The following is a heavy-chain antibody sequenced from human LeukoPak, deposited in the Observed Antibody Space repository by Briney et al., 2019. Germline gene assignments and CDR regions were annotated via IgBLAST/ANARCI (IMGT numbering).Heavy chain of an antibody. V-gene: IGHV3-23*01. D-gene: IGHD3-16*01. J-gene: IGHJ4*02. Sequence: GGSLRLSCAASGFTFSSYAMSWVRQAPGKGLEWVSAISGSGGSTYYADSVKGRFTISRDKSKNTLYLQMNSLRAEDTAVYYCSKDFGESPMGGVVEVFDYWGQGTLVTVSS. CDR3: SKDFGESPMGGVVEVFDY. CDR1: GFTFSSYA. CDR2: ISGSGGST.